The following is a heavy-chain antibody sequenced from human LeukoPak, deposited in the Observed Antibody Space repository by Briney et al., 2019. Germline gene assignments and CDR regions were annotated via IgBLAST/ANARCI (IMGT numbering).Heavy chain of an antibody. D-gene: IGHD2-8*01. V-gene: IGHV3-30*02. Sequence: GGSLRLSCAASGFTFRSYGMHWVRQAPGKGLEWVAFIRYDGSNKCYADSVKGRFTISRGNSKNTLYLQMNSLRAEDTAVYYCAKDGVPSRYFGRNYFDYWGQGTLVTVSS. CDR1: GFTFRSYG. J-gene: IGHJ4*02. CDR2: IRYDGSNK. CDR3: AKDGVPSRYFGRNYFDY.